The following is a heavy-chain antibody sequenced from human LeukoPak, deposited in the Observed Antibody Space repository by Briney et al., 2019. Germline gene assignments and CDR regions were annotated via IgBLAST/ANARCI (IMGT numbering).Heavy chain of an antibody. V-gene: IGHV5-51*01. Sequence: GESLKISCQGSGYSFTSYWIGWVRQMPGEGLEWMGIIYPGDSDTRYSPSFQGQVTISADKSISTAYLQWRSLKASDTAMYYCARASTDNAGWHRGSFDYWGQGTLVTVSS. CDR1: GYSFTSYW. CDR2: IYPGDSDT. CDR3: ARASTDNAGWHRGSFDY. D-gene: IGHD6-19*01. J-gene: IGHJ4*02.